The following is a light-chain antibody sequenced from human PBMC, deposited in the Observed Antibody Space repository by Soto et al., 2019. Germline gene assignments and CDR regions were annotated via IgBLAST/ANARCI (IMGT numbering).Light chain of an antibody. CDR1: QSICSW. J-gene: IGKJ2*01. CDR2: KAS. Sequence: DIQMTQSPSTLSASVGDRVTITCRASQSICSWLAWYQQKPGKPPKLLIYKASSLESGVPSRFSGSGSGSEFTLTISSLQPDDFATYYYQQYNSYSLTFGQGTKLEIK. CDR3: QQYNSYSLT. V-gene: IGKV1-5*03.